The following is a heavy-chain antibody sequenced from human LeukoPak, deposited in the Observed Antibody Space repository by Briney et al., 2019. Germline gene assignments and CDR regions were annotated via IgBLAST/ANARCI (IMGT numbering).Heavy chain of an antibody. CDR1: GFTLSTYD. CDR3: ARGTYGGNSDWFDP. D-gene: IGHD4-23*01. Sequence: GGSLRLSCAASGFTLSTYDMHWVRQATGKGLEWVSGIDIPGNTYYPDSVKGRFTMSRESAKNSLYLQMNSLRAEDTALYHCARGTYGGNSDWFDPWGQGTLVTVSS. CDR2: IDIPGNT. J-gene: IGHJ5*02. V-gene: IGHV3-13*01.